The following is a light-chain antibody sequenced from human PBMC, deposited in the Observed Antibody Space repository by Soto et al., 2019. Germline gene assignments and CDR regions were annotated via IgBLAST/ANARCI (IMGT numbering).Light chain of an antibody. Sequence: QSALAQPPSASGSPGQSVTISCTGTSSDVGGYNYVSWYQQHPGKAPKLMIYEVNKRPSGVPDRFSGSKSGNTASLTVSGLHAEDEADYYCSSYAGSNNHVFXTGTKVTVL. J-gene: IGLJ1*01. CDR1: SSDVGGYNY. CDR3: SSYAGSNNHV. V-gene: IGLV2-8*01. CDR2: EVN.